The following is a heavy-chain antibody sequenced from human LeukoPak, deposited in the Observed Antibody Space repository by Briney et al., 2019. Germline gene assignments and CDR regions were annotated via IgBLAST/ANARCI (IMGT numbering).Heavy chain of an antibody. CDR1: GYTFTGYY. D-gene: IGHD3-10*01. CDR3: ARAYGSGSYYSRVSYYMDV. J-gene: IGHJ6*03. V-gene: IGHV1-2*02. CDR2: INPNSGGT. Sequence: GASVKVSCKASGYTFTGYYMHWVRQAPGQGLEWMGWINPNSGGTNYAQKFQGRVTMTRDTSISTAYMELSRLRSDDTAVYYCARAYGSGSYYSRVSYYMDVWGKGTTVTVSS.